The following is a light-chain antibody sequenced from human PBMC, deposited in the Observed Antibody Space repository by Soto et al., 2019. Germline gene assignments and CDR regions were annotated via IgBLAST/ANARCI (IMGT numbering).Light chain of an antibody. V-gene: IGLV2-18*02. J-gene: IGLJ2*01. CDR2: EVS. CDR1: SSDVGRYNR. Sequence: QSALTQPPSVSGSPGQSVTISCTGTSSDVGRYNRVSWYQQPPGTAPKLMIYEVSNRPSGVPDRFSGSKSGNTASLTISGLQAEDESDYYCSSYTSRSTLLFGGGTKLTVL. CDR3: SSYTSRSTLL.